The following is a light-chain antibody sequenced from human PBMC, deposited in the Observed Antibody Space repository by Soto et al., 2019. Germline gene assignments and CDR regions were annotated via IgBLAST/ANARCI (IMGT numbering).Light chain of an antibody. CDR1: QSVSTN. CDR3: QQYNHLTRT. CDR2: SAS. Sequence: EIQMTPSPSTLSVSVGERVTLTCRASQSVSTNLVWYQQKPGQAPRLLIYSASTRAAGIPARFSASGSGTEFTLTTTSPQSEDFAVYYCQQYNHLTRTFGGGTKVDIK. J-gene: IGKJ4*01. V-gene: IGKV3-15*01.